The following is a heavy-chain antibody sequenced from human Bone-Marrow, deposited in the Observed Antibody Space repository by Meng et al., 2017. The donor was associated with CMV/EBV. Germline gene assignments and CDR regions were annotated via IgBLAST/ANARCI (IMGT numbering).Heavy chain of an antibody. CDR2: IYSGGST. Sequence: GESLKISCAASGFTVSSNYMSWVRQAPGKGLEWVSVIYSGGSTYYADSVKGRFTISRDNSKNTLYLQMNSLRAEDTAVYYCARGGIARSRELYYYYGMYVWGQGTTVTVSS. J-gene: IGHJ6*02. D-gene: IGHD6-13*01. CDR1: GFTVSSNY. CDR3: ARGGIARSRELYYYYGMYV. V-gene: IGHV3-53*01.